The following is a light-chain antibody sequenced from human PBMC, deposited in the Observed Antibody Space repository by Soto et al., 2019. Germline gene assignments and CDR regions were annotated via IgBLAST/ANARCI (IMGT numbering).Light chain of an antibody. J-gene: IGKJ4*01. CDR2: GSS. CDR1: ENVGTN. V-gene: IGKV3D-15*01. CDR3: QNHNNWGLS. Sequence: IVMTQSPATLSVSPGDEVTLSCRASENVGTNLAWYQQKPGQAPRLLIYGSSTRATGIPATFSGSGSGTEFTLTISSLQSEESAIYYCQNHNNWGLSFGGGTKVEIK.